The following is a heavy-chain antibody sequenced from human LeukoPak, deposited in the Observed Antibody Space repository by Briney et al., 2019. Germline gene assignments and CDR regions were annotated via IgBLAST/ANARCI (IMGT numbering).Heavy chain of an antibody. CDR3: TRGSDYYDV. V-gene: IGHV3-74*03. CDR1: GFTFTNYW. CDR2: INSDGSST. J-gene: IGHJ3*01. Sequence: GGSLRLSCAASGFTFTNYWMHWVRQAPGKGLVWVSRINSDGSSTTYADSVKGRFTISSDNAKNTLHLQMNSLRAEDTAVYFCTRGSDYYDVWGQGTMVTVSS. D-gene: IGHD3-10*01.